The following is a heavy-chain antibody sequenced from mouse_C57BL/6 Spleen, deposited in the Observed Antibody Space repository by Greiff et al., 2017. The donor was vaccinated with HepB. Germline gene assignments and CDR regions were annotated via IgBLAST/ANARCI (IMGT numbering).Heavy chain of an antibody. D-gene: IGHD1-1*01. Sequence: DVQLQESGPGLVKPSQSLSLTCSVTGYSITSGYYWNWIRQFPGNKLEWMGYISYDGSNNYNPSLKNRIPITRDTSKNQFFLKLNSVTTEDTATYYCARALTTVVATEYFDYWGQGTTLTVSS. CDR3: ARALTTVVATEYFDY. V-gene: IGHV3-6*01. J-gene: IGHJ2*01. CDR1: GYSITSGYY. CDR2: ISYDGSN.